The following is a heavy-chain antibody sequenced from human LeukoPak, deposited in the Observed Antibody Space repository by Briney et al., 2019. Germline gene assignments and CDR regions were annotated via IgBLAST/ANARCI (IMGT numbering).Heavy chain of an antibody. J-gene: IGHJ4*02. CDR3: ARDPTRYYDTSGYSYYFDY. V-gene: IGHV4-4*07. Sequence: SETLSLTCTVSGDSINSYSWIWIRQPAGKGLEWIGRIFTSGSTNYNPSLKSRVTMSVDTSKNQFSLKLTSVTAADTAVYYCARDPTRYYDTSGYSYYFDYWGQGALVTVSS. CDR1: GDSINSYS. D-gene: IGHD3-22*01. CDR2: IFTSGST.